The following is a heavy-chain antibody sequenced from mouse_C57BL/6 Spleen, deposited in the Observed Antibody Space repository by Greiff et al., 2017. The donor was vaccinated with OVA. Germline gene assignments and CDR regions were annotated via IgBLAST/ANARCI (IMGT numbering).Heavy chain of an antibody. CDR1: GYTFTSYG. D-gene: IGHD1-1*01. V-gene: IGHV1-81*01. Sequence: QVQLKQSGAELARPGASVKLSCKASGYTFTSYGISWVKQRTGQGLEWIGEIYPRSGNTYYNEKFKGKATLTADKSSSTAYMELRSLTSEDSAVYFCARVYGSTGGWYFDVWGTGTPVTVSS. CDR2: IYPRSGNT. J-gene: IGHJ1*03. CDR3: ARVYGSTGGWYFDV.